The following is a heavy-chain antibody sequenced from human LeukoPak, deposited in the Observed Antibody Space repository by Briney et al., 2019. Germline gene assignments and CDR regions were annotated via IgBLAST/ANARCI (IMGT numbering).Heavy chain of an antibody. CDR3: AREGFDWLLYSYNYYYGMDV. D-gene: IGHD3-9*01. CDR1: GFTFSRYA. V-gene: IGHV3-30-3*01. J-gene: IGHJ6*02. CDR2: ISYDGSNK. Sequence: GGSLRLSCAASGFTFSRYAMYWVRQAPGKGLEWVAVISYDGSNKYYADSVKGRFTISRDNSKNTLYLQMNSLRAEDTAVYYCAREGFDWLLYSYNYYYGMDVWGQGTTVTVSS.